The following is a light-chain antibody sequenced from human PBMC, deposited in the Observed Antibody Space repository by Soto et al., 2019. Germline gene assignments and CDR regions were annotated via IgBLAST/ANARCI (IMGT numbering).Light chain of an antibody. CDR3: SSYTSSSTLVV. Sequence: QSVLTQPASVSGSPGQSITISCAGTSSDAGGYNYVSWYQQHPGKAPKLMIYDVSNRPSGVSNRFSGSKSGNTSSLTISGLHAEDEADYYCSSYTSSSTLVVFGGGTKLTVL. CDR2: DVS. CDR1: SSDAGGYNY. J-gene: IGLJ2*01. V-gene: IGLV2-14*01.